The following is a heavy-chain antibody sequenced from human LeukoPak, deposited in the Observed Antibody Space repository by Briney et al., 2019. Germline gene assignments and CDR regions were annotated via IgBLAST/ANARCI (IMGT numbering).Heavy chain of an antibody. J-gene: IGHJ4*02. D-gene: IGHD3-22*01. Sequence: TGGSLRLSCAASGFTFSDAWMHWVRQAPGKGLVWVSRLNTGGSSTTYADFVKGRFTISRDNAKNTLYLQMNSLRVEDTAMYYCARVRGYDTSDFDYWGQGTLVTVSS. CDR3: ARVRGYDTSDFDY. CDR1: GFTFSDAW. V-gene: IGHV3-74*01. CDR2: LNTGGSST.